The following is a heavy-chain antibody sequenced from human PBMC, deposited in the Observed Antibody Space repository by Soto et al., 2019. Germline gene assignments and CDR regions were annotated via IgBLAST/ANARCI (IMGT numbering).Heavy chain of an antibody. CDR3: GRHDVSYGDYAWFDP. V-gene: IGHV4-39*01. CDR2: IYYSGST. CDR1: GGSISSYY. D-gene: IGHD4-17*01. Sequence: SETLSLTCTVSGGSISSYYWGWIRQPPGKGLEWIGSIYYSGSTYYNPSLKSRVTISADTSKNQFSLKLSSVTAADTAVYYCGRHDVSYGDYAWFDPWGQGTLVTVSS. J-gene: IGHJ5*02.